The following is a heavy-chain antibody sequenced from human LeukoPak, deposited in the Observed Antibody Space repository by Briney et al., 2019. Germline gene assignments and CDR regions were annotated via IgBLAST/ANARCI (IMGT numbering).Heavy chain of an antibody. D-gene: IGHD1-26*01. CDR2: ISVYNGHT. CDR3: ARGGRWELPRPYAFDI. CDR1: GYTFTSYG. V-gene: IGHV1-18*01. J-gene: IGHJ3*02. Sequence: ALVKVSCKASGYTFTSYGISWVRQAPGQGLEWMGWISVYNGHTNYALNLQGRVTMTTDTSTSTAYMELRNVRSDDTAVYYCARGGRWELPRPYAFDIWGQGTMVTVSS.